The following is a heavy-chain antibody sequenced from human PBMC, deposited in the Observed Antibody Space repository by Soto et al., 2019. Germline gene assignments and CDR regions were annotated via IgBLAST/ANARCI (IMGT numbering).Heavy chain of an antibody. Sequence: QVQLQESGPGLVKPSQTLSLTCIVSGGSISSGGYYWSWIRQHPGKGLEWIGYISYSGSTYYNPSLKSRIAISVDTSKNQFSLNLGSVTAADTAVYYCARGRTSSRYGLDVWGQGTTVTVSS. V-gene: IGHV4-31*03. CDR2: ISYSGST. D-gene: IGHD6-13*01. CDR3: ARGRTSSRYGLDV. CDR1: GGSISSGGYY. J-gene: IGHJ6*02.